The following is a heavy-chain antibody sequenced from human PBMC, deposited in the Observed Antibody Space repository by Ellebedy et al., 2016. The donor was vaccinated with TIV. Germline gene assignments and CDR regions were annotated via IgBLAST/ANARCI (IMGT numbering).Heavy chain of an antibody. Sequence: GGSLRLSXAASGFSFSSFWMSWVRQAPGKGLEWVANIKEDGSEKHHVDSVKGRFTISRDNAKNSLYLQMNSLRAEDTAVYYCVRSSAWSIDDHWGQGTLVTVSS. CDR1: GFSFSSFW. J-gene: IGHJ4*02. V-gene: IGHV3-7*01. CDR3: VRSSAWSIDDH. D-gene: IGHD6-19*01. CDR2: IKEDGSEK.